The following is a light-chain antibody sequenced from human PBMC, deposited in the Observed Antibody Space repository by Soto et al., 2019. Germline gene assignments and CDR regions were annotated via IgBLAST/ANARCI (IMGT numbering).Light chain of an antibody. V-gene: IGKV1-17*01. CDR1: QGIRND. CDR2: AAS. Sequence: DIQMNQSPSSLSASVGARVTITCRASQGIRNDLGWYQQKPGKAPKRLIYAASGLQSGGPSRFSGKGSGTEVTRTSSSLQPEDFATYYSPRQKSYPPDAFGQGTKLEIK. J-gene: IGKJ2*01. CDR3: PRQKSYPPDA.